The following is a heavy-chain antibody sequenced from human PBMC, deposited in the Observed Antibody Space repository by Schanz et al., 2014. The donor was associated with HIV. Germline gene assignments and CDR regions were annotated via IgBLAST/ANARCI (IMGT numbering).Heavy chain of an antibody. CDR3: AKDLSSDTSAYYRY. Sequence: QVQLVESGGGVVQPGRSLRLSCAASGFTFSSYGMHWVRQAPGKGLEWVAVISYDGSNKCYADSVKGRFTISRDNSKNTLYLQMNSLRAEDTAVYYCAKDLSSDTSAYYRYWGQGTLVTVSS. V-gene: IGHV3-30*18. CDR1: GFTFSSYG. J-gene: IGHJ4*02. D-gene: IGHD3-22*01. CDR2: ISYDGSNK.